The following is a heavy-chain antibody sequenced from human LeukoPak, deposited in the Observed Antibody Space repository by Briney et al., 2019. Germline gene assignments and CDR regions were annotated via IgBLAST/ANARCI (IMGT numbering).Heavy chain of an antibody. CDR2: IYYSGST. V-gene: IGHV4-59*01. D-gene: IGHD4-17*01. J-gene: IGHJ4*02. CDR3: ASTTAGYFDY. CDR1: GGSISSYY. Sequence: PSETLSLTCTVSGGSISSYYWSWIRQPPGKGLEWIGYIYYSGSTNYNPSLKSRVTISVDTSKNQFSLKLSSVTAADTAVYYCASTTAGYFDYWGQGTLVTVSS.